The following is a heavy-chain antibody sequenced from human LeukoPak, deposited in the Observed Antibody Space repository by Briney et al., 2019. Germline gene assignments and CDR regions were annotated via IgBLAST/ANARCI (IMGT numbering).Heavy chain of an antibody. CDR1: GGSISSSNW. CDR2: ISHSGST. D-gene: IGHD3-22*01. CDR3: TRPYYYDSTGSPDY. V-gene: IGHV4-4*02. Sequence: SETLSLTCAVSGGSISSSNWWSWVRQPPGKGLEWIGEISHSGSTNYNPSLKSRVTISVDTSKNQFSLKLSSVTAADTAVYYCTRPYYYDSTGSPDYWGQGTLVTVSS. J-gene: IGHJ4*02.